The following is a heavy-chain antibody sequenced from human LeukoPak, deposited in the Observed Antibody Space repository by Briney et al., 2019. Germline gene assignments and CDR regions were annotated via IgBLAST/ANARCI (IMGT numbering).Heavy chain of an antibody. CDR1: GASINSAAYY. D-gene: IGHD3-22*01. Sequence: TSSETLSLTCTVSGASINSAAYYWSWIRQPAGKGLEWIGRISSSGSTNYNPSLKSRVTISVDTSKNQFSLKLSSVTAADTAVYFCARGPYSYDSSGAFDIWGQGTMVTVSS. V-gene: IGHV4-61*02. CDR3: ARGPYSYDSSGAFDI. J-gene: IGHJ3*02. CDR2: ISSSGST.